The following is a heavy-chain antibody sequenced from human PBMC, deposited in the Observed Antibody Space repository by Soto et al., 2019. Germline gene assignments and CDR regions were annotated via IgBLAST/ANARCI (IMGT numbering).Heavy chain of an antibody. CDR2: IYHSGST. CDR3: ARGGDVVVTAINAFDI. CDR1: GGSISSSNW. Sequence: SETLSLTCAVSGGSISSSNWWSWVRQPPGKGLEWIGEIYHSGSTTYNPSLKSRVTISVDTSKNQFSLKLSSVTAADTAVYYCARGGDVVVTAINAFDIWGQGTMVTVSS. V-gene: IGHV4-4*02. D-gene: IGHD2-21*02. J-gene: IGHJ3*02.